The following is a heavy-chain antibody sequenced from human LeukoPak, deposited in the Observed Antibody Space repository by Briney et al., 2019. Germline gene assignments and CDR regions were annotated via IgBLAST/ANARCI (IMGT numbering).Heavy chain of an antibody. J-gene: IGHJ6*02. CDR2: IYSGGST. CDR1: GFTVSSNY. V-gene: IGHV3-53*01. Sequence: PGGSLRLSCAASGFTVSSNYMSWVRQAPGKGLEWVSVIYSGGSTYYADSVKGRFTISRDNSKNTLYLQMNSLRAEDRAVYYCARYYGDYGYGMDVWGQGTTVTVSS. CDR3: ARYYGDYGYGMDV. D-gene: IGHD4-17*01.